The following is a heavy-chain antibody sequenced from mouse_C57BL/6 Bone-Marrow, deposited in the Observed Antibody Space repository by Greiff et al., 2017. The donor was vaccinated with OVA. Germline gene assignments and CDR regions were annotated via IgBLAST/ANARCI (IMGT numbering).Heavy chain of an antibody. D-gene: IGHD6-1*01. Sequence: DVMLVESGGDLVKPGGSLKLSCAASGFTFSSYGMSWVRQTPDKRLEWVATISSGGSYTYYPDSVKGRFTISRDNAKNTLYLQMSGLKSEDPAMYYCARPSLCPRCRWCAYWGQGTLVTVSA. CDR3: ARPSLCPRCRWCAY. CDR2: ISSGGSYT. J-gene: IGHJ3*01. CDR1: GFTFSSYG. V-gene: IGHV5-6*02.